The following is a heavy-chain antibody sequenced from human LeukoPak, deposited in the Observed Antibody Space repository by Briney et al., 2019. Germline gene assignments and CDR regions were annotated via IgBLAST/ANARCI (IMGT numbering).Heavy chain of an antibody. CDR1: GFTFSIYS. V-gene: IGHV3-21*01. CDR2: ISSSCNYI. J-gene: IGHJ4*02. CDR3: ARGSSSWYYLDY. Sequence: NPGGSLRLSCAASGFTFSIYSMNWVRQAPGKGVEGVSFISSSCNYIYYADSVKGRFTICRDNAKSSLYLQMNSLRVEDTAVYYCARGSSSWYYLDYWGQGTLVTVSS. D-gene: IGHD6-13*01.